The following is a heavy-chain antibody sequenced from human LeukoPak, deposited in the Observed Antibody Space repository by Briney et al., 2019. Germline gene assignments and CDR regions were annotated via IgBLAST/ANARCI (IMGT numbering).Heavy chain of an antibody. CDR1: GFTFSSYA. CDR3: ARESGGFDY. J-gene: IGHJ4*02. D-gene: IGHD5-12*01. CDR2: ISGSGGST. V-gene: IGHV3-23*01. Sequence: GGSLRLSCAASGFTFSSYAMSWVRQAPGKGLEWVSAISGSGGSTYYADSAKGRFTISRDNAKNSLYLQMNSLRAEDTAVYYCARESGGFDYWGQGTLVTVSS.